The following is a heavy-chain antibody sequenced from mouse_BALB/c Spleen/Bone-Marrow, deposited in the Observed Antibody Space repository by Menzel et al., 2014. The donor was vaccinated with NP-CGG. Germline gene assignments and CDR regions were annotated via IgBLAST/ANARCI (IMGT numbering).Heavy chain of an antibody. V-gene: IGHV1-69*02. J-gene: IGHJ1*01. CDR1: GYTFTSYW. D-gene: IGHD2-3*01. Sequence: VQLQQSGAELEKPGAPVKLSCKASGYTFTSYWMNWVKQRPGRGLEWIGRIDPSDSETHYNQKFKDKATLTVDKSSSTAYIQLSSLTSEDSAVYYCARSHGYYPYWYFDVWGAGTTVSVSS. CDR3: ARSHGYYPYWYFDV. CDR2: IDPSDSET.